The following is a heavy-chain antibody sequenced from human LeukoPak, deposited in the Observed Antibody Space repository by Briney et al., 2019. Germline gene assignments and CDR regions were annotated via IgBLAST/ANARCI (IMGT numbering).Heavy chain of an antibody. CDR2: IRQDGSEK. V-gene: IGHV3-7*01. CDR1: GFTFSSYC. Sequence: GGSLRLSCAASGFTFSSYCMNWVRQAPGKGLEWVANIRQDGSEKYYVDSVKGRFTISRDNAKNSLYLQMNNLRAEDTAVYYCAKDLEYSSSWYQVGMGAFDIWGQGTMVTVSS. CDR3: AKDLEYSSSWYQVGMGAFDI. J-gene: IGHJ3*02. D-gene: IGHD6-13*01.